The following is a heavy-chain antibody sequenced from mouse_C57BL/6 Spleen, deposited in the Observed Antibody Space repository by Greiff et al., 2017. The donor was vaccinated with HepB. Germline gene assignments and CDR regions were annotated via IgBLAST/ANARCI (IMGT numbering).Heavy chain of an antibody. V-gene: IGHV1-82*01. CDR1: GYAFSSSW. CDR2: IYPGDGDT. CDR3: ARSGSGSPHFDY. D-gene: IGHD1-3*01. Sequence: VQLQQSGPELVKPGASVKISCKASGYAFSSSWMNWVKQRPGKGLEWIGRIYPGDGDTNYNGKFKGKATLTADKSSSTACMQLSSLTSEDSAVYFWARSGSGSPHFDYWGQGTTLTVSS. J-gene: IGHJ2*01.